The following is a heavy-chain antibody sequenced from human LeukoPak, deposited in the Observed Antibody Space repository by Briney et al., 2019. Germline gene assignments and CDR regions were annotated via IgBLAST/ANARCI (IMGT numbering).Heavy chain of an antibody. D-gene: IGHD3-22*01. J-gene: IGHJ5*02. V-gene: IGHV4-34*01. CDR3: ATARPSYYYDSSGYEFDP. CDR1: GGSFSGYY. CDR2: INHSGST. Sequence: SETLSLTCAVYGGSFSGYYWSWIRQPPGKGLEWIGEINHSGSTNYNPSLKSRVTISVDTSKNQFSLKLSSVTAADTAVYYCATARPSYYYDSSGYEFDPWGQGTLVTVSS.